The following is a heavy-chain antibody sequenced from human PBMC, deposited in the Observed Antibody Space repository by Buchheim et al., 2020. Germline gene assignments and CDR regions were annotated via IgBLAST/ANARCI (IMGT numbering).Heavy chain of an antibody. Sequence: QVQLVQSGAEVKKPGASVRVSCKASGYTFTGYYMHWVRQAPGQGLEWMGWINPNSGGTNYAQKFQGRVTMTRDTSISTAHMELSRLRSDDTAVYYCARDYYDYVWGSYRSRDYWGQGTL. CDR2: INPNSGGT. CDR1: GYTFTGYY. J-gene: IGHJ4*02. V-gene: IGHV1-2*02. CDR3: ARDYYDYVWGSYRSRDY. D-gene: IGHD3-16*02.